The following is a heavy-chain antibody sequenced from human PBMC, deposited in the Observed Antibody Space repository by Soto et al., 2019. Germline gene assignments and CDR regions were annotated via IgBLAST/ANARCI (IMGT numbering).Heavy chain of an antibody. D-gene: IGHD2-15*01. Sequence: EVQLLESRGGVVQPGGSLRLSCAASGFTFSSYAMSWVRQAPGKGLEWVSAISGSGGSTYYADSVKGRFTISRDNSKNTLYLQMNSLRAEDTDVYYCAKELRGGSASFDYWGQGTLVTVSS. CDR2: ISGSGGST. CDR3: AKELRGGSASFDY. V-gene: IGHV3-23*01. CDR1: GFTFSSYA. J-gene: IGHJ4*02.